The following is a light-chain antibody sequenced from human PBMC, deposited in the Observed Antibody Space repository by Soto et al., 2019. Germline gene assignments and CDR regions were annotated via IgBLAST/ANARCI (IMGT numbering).Light chain of an antibody. CDR1: QSLSSNF. CDR2: GAS. Sequence: EIVLTQSPATLSLSQGERATLSCRASQSLSSNFLAWYQQKPGQAPRVLIYGASRRATGIPDRFSGSGSGTDFTLTISRLEPEDFAVYYCQQYDSSPLTFGGGTKVDIK. CDR3: QQYDSSPLT. V-gene: IGKV3-20*01. J-gene: IGKJ4*01.